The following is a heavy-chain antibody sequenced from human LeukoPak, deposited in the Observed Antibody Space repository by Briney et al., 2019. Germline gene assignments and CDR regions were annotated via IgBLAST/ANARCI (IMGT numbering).Heavy chain of an antibody. CDR2: IYYSGST. D-gene: IGHD4-23*01. V-gene: IGHV4-59*01. CDR3: ARDPVGPAGRAFDI. J-gene: IGHJ3*02. CDR1: GGSISSYY. Sequence: PSETLSLTCTVSGGSISSYYWSWIRQPPGKGLEWIGYIYYSGSTNYNPSLKSRVTISVDTSKNQFSLKLSSVTAADTAVYYCARDPVGPAGRAFDIWGQGTMVTVPS.